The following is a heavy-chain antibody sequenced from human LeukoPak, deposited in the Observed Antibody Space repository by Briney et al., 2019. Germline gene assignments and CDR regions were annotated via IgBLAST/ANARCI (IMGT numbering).Heavy chain of an antibody. CDR3: ARDGGELWPLDE. J-gene: IGHJ4*02. V-gene: IGHV3-7*01. CDR2: IKPDGSET. Sequence: GGSLRLSCVASGFPFKGYWMTCVRQSPGKGLDWVANIKPDGSETNYLDSVKGRFTISRDNARDSLFLEMNNLRVDDTAVYYCARDGGELWPLDEWGQGILVTVSS. D-gene: IGHD3-10*01. CDR1: GFPFKGYW.